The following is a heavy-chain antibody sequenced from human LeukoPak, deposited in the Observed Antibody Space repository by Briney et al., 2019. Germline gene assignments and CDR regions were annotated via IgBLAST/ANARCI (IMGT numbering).Heavy chain of an antibody. CDR2: IGTAGDT. V-gene: IGHV3-13*01. Sequence: GGSLRLSCAASGFTFSSYDMHWVRQATGKGLEWVSAIGTAGDTYYPGSVKGRFTISRENAKNSLYLQMNSLRAGDTAVYYCARESYDSSGFDYWGQGTLVTVSS. CDR1: GFTFSSYD. D-gene: IGHD3-22*01. CDR3: ARESYDSSGFDY. J-gene: IGHJ4*02.